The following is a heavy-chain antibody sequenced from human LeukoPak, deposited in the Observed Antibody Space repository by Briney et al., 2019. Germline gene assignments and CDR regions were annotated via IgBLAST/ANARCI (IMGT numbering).Heavy chain of an antibody. J-gene: IGHJ3*02. CDR2: INPYNGST. CDR3: ARRVAVARRGAFDI. V-gene: IGHV1-18*01. D-gene: IGHD6-19*01. Sequence: APVKVSCKASGYTFTRYGISWVRQAPGQGLGWMGGINPYNGSTNYAQKLQGRVTMSTDTSTGTAYMELRSLRSDDTAVYYCARRVAVARRGAFDIWGQGTMVTVSS. CDR1: GYTFTRYG.